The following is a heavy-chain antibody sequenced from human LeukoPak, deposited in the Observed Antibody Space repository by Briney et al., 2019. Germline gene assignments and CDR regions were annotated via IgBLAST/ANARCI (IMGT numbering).Heavy chain of an antibody. V-gene: IGHV3-21*01. CDR1: GFIFSTYS. CDR2: ISSSSSYM. D-gene: IGHD3-10*01. Sequence: GGSLRLSCAASGFIFSTYSMNWVRQAPGKELEWVSSISSSSSYMHYADSLKGRFTISRDNAKNSLFLQMNSLRAEDTAVYYCARDINRWEIPRGGGFDSWGRGALVTVSS. CDR3: ARDINRWEIPRGGGFDS. J-gene: IGHJ4*02.